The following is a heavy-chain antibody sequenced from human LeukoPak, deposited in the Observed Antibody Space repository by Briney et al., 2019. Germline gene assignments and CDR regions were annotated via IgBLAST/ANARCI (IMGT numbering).Heavy chain of an antibody. CDR3: ARTYGSGSSYYFDY. V-gene: IGHV1-69*13. D-gene: IGHD3-10*01. CDR2: IIPIFGTA. Sequence: ASVKVSCKASGGTFSSYAISWVRQAPGQGLEWMGGIIPIFGTANYAQKFQGRVTITADESTSTAYMELSSLRSEDTAVYCCARTYGSGSSYYFDYWGQGTLVTVSS. CDR1: GGTFSSYA. J-gene: IGHJ4*02.